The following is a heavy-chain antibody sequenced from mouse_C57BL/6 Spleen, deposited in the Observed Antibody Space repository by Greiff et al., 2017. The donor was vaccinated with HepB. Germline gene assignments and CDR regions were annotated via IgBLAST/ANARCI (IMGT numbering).Heavy chain of an antibody. D-gene: IGHD1-1*01. J-gene: IGHJ1*03. CDR2: IDPSDSET. V-gene: IGHV1-52*01. Sequence: VQLQQPGAELVRPGSSVKLSCKASGYTFTSYWMHWVKQRPIQGLEWIGNIDPSDSETHYNQKFKDKATLTVDKSSSTAYMQLSSLTSEDSAVYYCARVPLYYGSSHWYFDVWGTGTTVTVSS. CDR3: ARVPLYYGSSHWYFDV. CDR1: GYTFTSYW.